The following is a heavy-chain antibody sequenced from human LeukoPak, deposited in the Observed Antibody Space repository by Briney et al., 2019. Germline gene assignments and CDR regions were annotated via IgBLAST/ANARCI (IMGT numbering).Heavy chain of an antibody. CDR1: GFTFSSYW. CDR3: ARGWSYGFDY. J-gene: IGHJ4*02. D-gene: IGHD3-16*02. V-gene: IGHV3-74*01. CDR2: INSDVSTT. Sequence: GGSLRLSCAASGFTFSSYWMHWVRQTPGKGLVWVSRINSDVSTTAYADSVKGRFTISRDNAKNTLYLQMNSLRAEDTAVYYCARGWSYGFDYWGQGTLVSVSS.